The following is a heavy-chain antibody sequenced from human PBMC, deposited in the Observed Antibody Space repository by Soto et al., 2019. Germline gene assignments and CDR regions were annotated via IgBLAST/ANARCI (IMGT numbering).Heavy chain of an antibody. D-gene: IGHD3-3*01. Sequence: ASVKVSCKASGYTFTSYIIHWVRQAPGQRLEWMGWINAGNGNTTYSPKSQGRVTIARDASASTAYMELSGLRSEDTAVYSCATPDTTFLDGFSPPSFHHWGQGTLVTVSS. J-gene: IGHJ1*01. CDR1: GYTFTSYI. CDR3: ATPDTTFLDGFSPPSFHH. V-gene: IGHV1-3*01. CDR2: INAGNGNT.